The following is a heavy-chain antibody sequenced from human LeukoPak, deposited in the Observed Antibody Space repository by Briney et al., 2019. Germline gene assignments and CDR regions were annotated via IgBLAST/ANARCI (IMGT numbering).Heavy chain of an antibody. CDR3: ARDQGEYSSSSGFDY. CDR2: ISSSSSYI. CDR1: GFTFSSYS. Sequence: PGGSLRLSCAASGFTFSSYSMNWVRQAPGKGLEWVSSISSSSSYIYYADSVKGRFTISRDNAKNSLYLQMNSLRAEDTAVYYCARDQGEYSSSSGFDYWGQGTLVTVSS. V-gene: IGHV3-21*01. J-gene: IGHJ4*02. D-gene: IGHD6-6*01.